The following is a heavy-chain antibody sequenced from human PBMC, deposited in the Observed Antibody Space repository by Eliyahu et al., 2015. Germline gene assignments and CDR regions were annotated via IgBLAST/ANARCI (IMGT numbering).Heavy chain of an antibody. V-gene: IGHV3-11*01. Sequence: HLAESGXALVXPGGSVRLSCXASRFDFDEYCMSWVRQSRGKGLEWVAYIGSVGSPIYYADSVRGRFTISRDNGRNSLSLQMSDLTSEDSGIYFCAGGRKGDFHNFEKWGQGTLVSVSS. J-gene: IGHJ4*02. CDR2: IGSVGSPI. CDR1: RFDFDEYC. CDR3: AGGRKGDFHNFEK. D-gene: IGHD3-9*01.